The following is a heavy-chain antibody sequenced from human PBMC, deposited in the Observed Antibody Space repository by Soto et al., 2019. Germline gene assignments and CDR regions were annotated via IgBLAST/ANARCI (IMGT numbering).Heavy chain of an antibody. CDR3: VRRGKTAGAFEI. CDR1: GFTFSNYG. J-gene: IGHJ3*02. Sequence: QVQLVESGGGVVQPGRSLRLSCAASGFTFSNYGMHWVRQAPGKGLEWVAVIWNDGDRKYYEDSVEGRFTISRDNSENTLFLQMNSLTAEDSDVYYCVRRGKTAGAFEIWGQGTMVTVSS. CDR2: IWNDGDRK. D-gene: IGHD3-16*01. V-gene: IGHV3-33*01.